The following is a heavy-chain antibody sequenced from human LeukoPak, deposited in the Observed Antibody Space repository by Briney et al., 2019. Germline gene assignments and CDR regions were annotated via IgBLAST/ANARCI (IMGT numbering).Heavy chain of an antibody. CDR1: GYTFTSYG. Sequence: ASVKVSCKASGYTFTSYGISWVRQAPGQGLEWMGWISAYNGNTNYAQKLQGRVTMTTDTSTSTAYMELRSLRSDDTAVYYCARTPGIAVAGMGYYFDYWGQGTLVTVSS. CDR2: ISAYNGNT. D-gene: IGHD6-19*01. CDR3: ARTPGIAVAGMGYYFDY. V-gene: IGHV1-18*04. J-gene: IGHJ4*02.